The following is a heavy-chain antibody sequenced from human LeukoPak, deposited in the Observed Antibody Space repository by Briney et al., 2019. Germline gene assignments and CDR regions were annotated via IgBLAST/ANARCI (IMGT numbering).Heavy chain of an antibody. D-gene: IGHD7-27*01. Sequence: GGSLRLSCAASGFTFSSYDMHWVRQGTGKCLEWVSAIGTAGNTYYPGSLKGRFTTSRENAKNSLYLQMNSLGVADTALYYCARGWGWGTFDIWGQGTMVTVSS. J-gene: IGHJ3*02. CDR3: ARGWGWGTFDI. CDR1: GFTFSSYD. CDR2: IGTAGNT. V-gene: IGHV3-13*04.